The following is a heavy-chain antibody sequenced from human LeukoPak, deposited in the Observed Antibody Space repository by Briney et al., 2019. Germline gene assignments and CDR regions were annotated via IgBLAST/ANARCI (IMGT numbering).Heavy chain of an antibody. V-gene: IGHV3-9*01. J-gene: IGHJ5*02. CDR3: ARHDYCGA. CDR2: ISWNSGSI. D-gene: IGHD2-21*01. CDR1: GFTFDDYA. Sequence: PGGSLRLSCAASGFTFDDYAMHWVRQAPGKGLEWVSGISWNSGSIGYADSVKGRFTISRDNSKNTLYLQMNSLRAEDTAIYYCARHDYCGAWGQGTLVTVSS.